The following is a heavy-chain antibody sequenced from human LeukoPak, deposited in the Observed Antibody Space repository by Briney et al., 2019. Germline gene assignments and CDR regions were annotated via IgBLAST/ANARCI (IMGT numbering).Heavy chain of an antibody. CDR1: GGTFSSYA. D-gene: IGHD1-26*01. CDR3: ARVVGGSGSYQYAFDY. Sequence: ASVKVSCKASGGTFSSYAISWVRQAPGQGLEWMGGIIPIFGTANYAQKFQGRVTITADESTSTAYMELSSLRSEDTAVYYCARVVGGSGSYQYAFDYWGQGTPVTVSS. V-gene: IGHV1-69*13. CDR2: IIPIFGTA. J-gene: IGHJ4*02.